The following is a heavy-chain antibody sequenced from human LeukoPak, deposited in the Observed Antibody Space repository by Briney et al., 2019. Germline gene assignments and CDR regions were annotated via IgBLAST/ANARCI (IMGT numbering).Heavy chain of an antibody. Sequence: SVKVSCKASGGTFSSYAISWVRQAPGQGLEWMGRIIPILGIANYAQKFQGRVTITADKSTSTAYMELSSLRAEDTAVYYCVRHTVTGHYFDLWGQGILVTVSS. CDR1: GGTFSSYA. J-gene: IGHJ4*02. CDR3: VRHTVTGHYFDL. V-gene: IGHV1-69*04. CDR2: IIPILGIA. D-gene: IGHD4-11*01.